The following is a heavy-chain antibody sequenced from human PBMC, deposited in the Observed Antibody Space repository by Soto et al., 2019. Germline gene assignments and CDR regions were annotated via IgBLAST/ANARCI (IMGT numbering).Heavy chain of an antibody. J-gene: IGHJ4*02. Sequence: SQTLSLTFAVSGDIVSSNNXAWNCLRQSPWRGLEWLGRTYYRSKWYNEYAVSVRSRITINLDTSKKQFSLQLDSVTKEDKAVYYCAHIDYWGQGTQVTVSS. CDR2: TYYRSKWYN. V-gene: IGHV6-1*01. CDR1: GDIVSSNNXA. CDR3: AHIDY.